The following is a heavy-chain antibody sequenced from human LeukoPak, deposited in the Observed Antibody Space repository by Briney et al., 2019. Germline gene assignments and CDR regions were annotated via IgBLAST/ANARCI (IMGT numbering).Heavy chain of an antibody. CDR2: INTNTGNP. D-gene: IGHD3-3*01. CDR3: ARDPPSNYDFWSGSRA. Sequence: ASVKVSCKASGYTFTIYAINWVRQAPGQGLEWMGWINTNTGNPTYAQGFTGRFVFSLDTSVSTAYLQISSLKAEDTAVYHCARDPPSNYDFWSGSRAWGQGTLVTVSS. V-gene: IGHV7-4-1*02. CDR1: GYTFTIYA. J-gene: IGHJ4*02.